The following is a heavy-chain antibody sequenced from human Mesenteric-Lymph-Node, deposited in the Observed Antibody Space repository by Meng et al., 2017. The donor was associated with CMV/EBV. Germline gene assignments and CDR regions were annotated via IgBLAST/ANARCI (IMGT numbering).Heavy chain of an antibody. J-gene: IGHJ4*02. CDR3: ARGDIVLVSDGPSIPIFDY. CDR2: INQDGSAV. Sequence: GESLKISCTDSGFTFTRNWMTWVRQAPEKGLEWVASINQDGSAVYYVDSVKGRFTISRDNAKSSLYLQMNSLRAEDTAVYYCARGDIVLVSDGPSIPIFDYWGQGTLVTVSS. V-gene: IGHV3-7*01. D-gene: IGHD2-15*01. CDR1: GFTFTRNW.